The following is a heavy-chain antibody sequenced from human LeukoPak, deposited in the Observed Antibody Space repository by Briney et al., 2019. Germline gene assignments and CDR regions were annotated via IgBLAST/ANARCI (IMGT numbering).Heavy chain of an antibody. CDR3: ARDPIWFGQLPDY. D-gene: IGHD3-10*01. CDR2: ISSSSSYI. CDR1: GFTFSSYS. J-gene: IGHJ4*02. V-gene: IGHV3-21*01. Sequence: GGSLRLSCAASGFTFSSYSMNWVRQAPGQGLEWVSSISSSSSYIYYADSVKGRFTISRDNAKNSLYLQMNSLRAEDTAVYYCARDPIWFGQLPDYWGQGTLVTVSS.